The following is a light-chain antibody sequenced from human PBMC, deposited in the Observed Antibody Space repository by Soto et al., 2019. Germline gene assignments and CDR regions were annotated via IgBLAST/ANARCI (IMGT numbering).Light chain of an antibody. CDR3: QQYGSSPLYT. CDR1: QSVSSSY. V-gene: IGKV3-20*01. J-gene: IGKJ2*01. Sequence: EIVLTQSPGTLSLSPGEXATLSCRASQSVSSSYLAWYQQKPGQAPRLLIYGASSRATGIPDRFSGSGSGTDFTLTISRLEPEDFAGYYCQQYGSSPLYTFGQGTKLEIK. CDR2: GAS.